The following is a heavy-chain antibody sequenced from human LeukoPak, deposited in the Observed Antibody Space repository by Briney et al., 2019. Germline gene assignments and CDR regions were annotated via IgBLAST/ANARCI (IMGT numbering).Heavy chain of an antibody. CDR3: ARVKGGIAAAGNYFDY. CDR1: GFTFSSYG. Sequence: GGSLRLSCAASGFTFSSYGMHWVRQAPGKGLEWVAFIRYDGSNKYYADSVKGRFTISRDNSKNTLHLQMNSLRTEDTAVYYCARVKGGIAAAGNYFDYWGQGTLVTVSS. J-gene: IGHJ4*02. V-gene: IGHV3-30*02. CDR2: IRYDGSNK. D-gene: IGHD6-13*01.